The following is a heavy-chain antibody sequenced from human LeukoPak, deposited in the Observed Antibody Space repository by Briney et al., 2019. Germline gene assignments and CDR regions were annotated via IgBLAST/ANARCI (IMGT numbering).Heavy chain of an antibody. D-gene: IGHD6-6*01. Sequence: GASVKVSCKASGGTFSSYAISWVRQAPGQGLEWMGWISAYNGNTNYAQKLQGRVTMTTDTSTSTAYMELRSLRSDDTAVYYCARLDSSSPGYYYYYMDVWGKGTTATVSS. V-gene: IGHV1-18*01. CDR1: GGTFSSYA. J-gene: IGHJ6*03. CDR2: ISAYNGNT. CDR3: ARLDSSSPGYYYYYMDV.